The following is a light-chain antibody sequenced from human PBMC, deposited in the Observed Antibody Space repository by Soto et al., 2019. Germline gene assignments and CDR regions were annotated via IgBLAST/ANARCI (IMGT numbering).Light chain of an antibody. CDR1: QSVSSY. V-gene: IGKV3-11*01. Sequence: EIVLTQSPATLSLSPGARATLSCRASQSVSSYLAWYQQKPGQAPRLLIYDASNRATGIPARFSGSGSGTDFTLTISSLQSEDFAVYYCQQYNNWPVTFGQGTKVDIK. CDR3: QQYNNWPVT. J-gene: IGKJ1*01. CDR2: DAS.